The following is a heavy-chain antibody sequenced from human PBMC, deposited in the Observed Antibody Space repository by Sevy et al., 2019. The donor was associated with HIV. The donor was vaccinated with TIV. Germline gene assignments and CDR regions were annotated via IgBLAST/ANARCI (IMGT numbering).Heavy chain of an antibody. CDR3: ARGRYRYSGSYSLAYFDY. D-gene: IGHD1-26*01. V-gene: IGHV3-53*01. CDR2: IYSGGST. J-gene: IGHJ4*01. CDR1: GFTVSSNY. Sequence: GGSLRLSCAASGFTVSSNYMSWVRQAPGKGLEWVSVIYSGGSTYYAYSVKGRFTISRDNSKNTLYLQMNSLRAEDTAVYYCARGRYRYSGSYSLAYFDYWGQGTLVTVSS.